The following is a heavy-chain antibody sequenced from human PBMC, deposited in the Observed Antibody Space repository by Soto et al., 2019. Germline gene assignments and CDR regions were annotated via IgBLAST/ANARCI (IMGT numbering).Heavy chain of an antibody. D-gene: IGHD2-21*02. CDR2: IIPVFRSA. Sequence: VQLVQSGAEVKKTGSSVKVSCKASGGTFNKFAFSWVRQAPGQGFEWMGGIIPVFRSANYAQRFRGRITITADEYTSTVYLYLNDLRSDDTAVYYCARRYCARDNCLLFYYFVDLWGLGTTVTVSS. CDR1: GGTFNKFA. CDR3: ARRYCARDNCLLFYYFVDL. V-gene: IGHV1-69*01. J-gene: IGHJ6*02.